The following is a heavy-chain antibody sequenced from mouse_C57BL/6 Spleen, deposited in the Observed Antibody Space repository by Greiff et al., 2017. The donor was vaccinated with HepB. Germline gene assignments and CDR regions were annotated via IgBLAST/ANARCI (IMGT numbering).Heavy chain of an antibody. Sequence: EVQLQQSGAELVRPGASVKLSCTASGFNIKDDYMHWVKQRPEQGLEWIGWIDPENGDTEYASKFQGKATITADTSSNTAYLQLSSLTSEDTAVYYCTTGPLYGNYNYGGQGTTLTVSS. V-gene: IGHV14-4*01. CDR1: GFNIKDDY. J-gene: IGHJ2*01. D-gene: IGHD2-1*01. CDR3: TTGPLYGNYNY. CDR2: IDPENGDT.